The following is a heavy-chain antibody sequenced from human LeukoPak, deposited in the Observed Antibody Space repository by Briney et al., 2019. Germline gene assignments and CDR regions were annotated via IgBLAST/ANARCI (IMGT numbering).Heavy chain of an antibody. V-gene: IGHV3-30*04. J-gene: IGHJ2*01. Sequence: PGGSLRLSCAASGFTFSSYAMHWVRQAPGKGLEWVAVISYDGSNKYYADSVKGRFTISRDNSKNTLYLQMNSLRAEDTAVYYCAKVAVAGSYSIVSWYFDLWGRGTLVTVSS. D-gene: IGHD6-19*01. CDR2: ISYDGSNK. CDR1: GFTFSSYA. CDR3: AKVAVAGSYSIVSWYFDL.